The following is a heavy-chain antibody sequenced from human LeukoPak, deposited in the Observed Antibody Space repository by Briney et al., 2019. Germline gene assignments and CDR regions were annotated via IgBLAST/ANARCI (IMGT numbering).Heavy chain of an antibody. CDR1: GFTFSSYW. D-gene: IGHD3-16*02. CDR2: IYYSGST. J-gene: IGHJ3*02. Sequence: GSLRLSCAASGFTFSSYWMSWIRQPPGKGLEWIGYIYYSGSTNYNPSLKSRVTISVDTSKNQFSLKLSSVTAADTAVYYCARFSRVRSYRDAFDIWGQGTMVTVSS. CDR3: ARFSRVRSYRDAFDI. V-gene: IGHV4-59*01.